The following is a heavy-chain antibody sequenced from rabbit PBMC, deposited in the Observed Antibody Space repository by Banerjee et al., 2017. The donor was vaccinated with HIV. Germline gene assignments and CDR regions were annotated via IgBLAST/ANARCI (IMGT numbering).Heavy chain of an antibody. CDR1: GFSFSSSYW. D-gene: IGHD7-1*01. Sequence: QEQPEESGGDLVKPEGSLTLTCTASGFSFSSSYWICWVRQAPGKGLEWIACIYADSSGSTYYASWAKGRFTISKASSTTVTLQMTSLTAADTATYFCARSHYAAYSGYALNLWGQGTLVTVS. CDR3: ARSHYAAYSGYALNL. J-gene: IGHJ4*01. V-gene: IGHV1S45*01. CDR2: IYADSSGST.